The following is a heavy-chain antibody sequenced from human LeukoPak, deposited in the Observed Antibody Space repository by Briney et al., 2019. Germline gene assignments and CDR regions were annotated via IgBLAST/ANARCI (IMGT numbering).Heavy chain of an antibody. CDR3: ARSYSSSSTRAFYFDY. V-gene: IGHV1-8*03. J-gene: IGHJ4*02. Sequence: ASVKVSCKGYGYTFINHDIDWVRQAAGQGLEWMGWMNSNSGNTGYAQKFQGRVTFTRDTSISTAYMELYSLTSDDTAVYYCARSYSSSSTRAFYFDYWGQGTLVTVSS. CDR2: MNSNSGNT. CDR1: GYTFINHD. D-gene: IGHD6-6*01.